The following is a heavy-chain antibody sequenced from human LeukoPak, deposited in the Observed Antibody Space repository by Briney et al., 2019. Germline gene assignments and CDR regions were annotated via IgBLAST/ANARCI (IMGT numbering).Heavy chain of an antibody. D-gene: IGHD2-2*01. CDR2: ISGSGGST. J-gene: IGHJ5*02. CDR1: GFTFSSYG. V-gene: IGHV3-23*01. CDR3: AKVRYCSSTSCYGLCFDP. Sequence: GGSLRLSCAASGFTFSSYGMSWVRQAPGKGLEWVSAISGSGGSTYYADSVKGRFTISRDNSKYTLYLQMNSLRAEDTAVYYCAKVRYCSSTSCYGLCFDPWGQGTLVTVSS.